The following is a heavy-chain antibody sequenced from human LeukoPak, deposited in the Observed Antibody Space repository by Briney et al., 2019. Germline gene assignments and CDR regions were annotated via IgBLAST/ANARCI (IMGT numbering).Heavy chain of an antibody. V-gene: IGHV4-61*02. J-gene: IGHJ4*02. Sequence: PSQTLSLTCTVSGGSISSGSYYWSWIRQPAGKGLEWIGRIYTSGSTNYNPSLKSRVTISVDTSKNQFSLKLSSVTAADTAVYYCASSKARGKYYGYSFDYWGQGTLVTVSS. CDR1: GGSISSGSYY. CDR2: IYTSGST. D-gene: IGHD3-10*01. CDR3: ASSKARGKYYGYSFDY.